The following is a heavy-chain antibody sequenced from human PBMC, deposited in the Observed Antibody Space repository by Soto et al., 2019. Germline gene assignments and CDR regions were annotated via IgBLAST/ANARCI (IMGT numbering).Heavy chain of an antibody. CDR1: GLTFSSYG. D-gene: IGHD3-22*01. CDR2: IWYDGSNK. CDR3: ARESHDSSGYDY. Sequence: QVQLVESGGGVVQPGRSLRLSCAASGLTFSSYGMHGVRQAPGKGLEWVAVIWYDGSNKYYADSVKGRFTISRDNSKNTLYLQMNSLRAEDTAVYYCARESHDSSGYDYWGQGTLVTVSS. J-gene: IGHJ4*02. V-gene: IGHV3-33*01.